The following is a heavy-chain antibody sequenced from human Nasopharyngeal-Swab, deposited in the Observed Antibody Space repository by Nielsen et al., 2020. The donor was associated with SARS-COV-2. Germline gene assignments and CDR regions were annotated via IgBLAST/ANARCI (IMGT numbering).Heavy chain of an antibody. V-gene: IGHV6-1*01. CDR2: TYYRSKWYT. D-gene: IGHD2-21*02. J-gene: IGHJ4*02. CDR3: AREVPSPTTDWYFFDY. CDR1: GDTVSSNGAV. Sequence: SQTLSLTCAISGDTVSSNGAVWNWIRQSPLGGLEWLGRTYYRSKWYTDYSVSVKSRVTINPDTTKNQFSLQLTFVTPEDTAVYYCAREVPSPTTDWYFFDYWSLGTVVTVSS.